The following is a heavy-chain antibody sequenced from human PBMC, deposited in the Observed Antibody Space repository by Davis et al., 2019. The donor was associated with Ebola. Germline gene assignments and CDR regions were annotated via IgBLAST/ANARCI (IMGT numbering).Heavy chain of an antibody. CDR1: GYTFTSYD. J-gene: IGHJ6*02. CDR3: ARRGYCSGGSCLRGYYYYGMDV. D-gene: IGHD2-15*01. V-gene: IGHV1-8*01. CDR2: MNPNSGNT. Sequence: ASVKVSCKASGYTFTSYDINWVRQATGQGLEWMGWMNPNSGNTGYAQKFQGRVTMTRNTSISTAYMELSSLRSEDTAVYYCARRGYCSGGSCLRGYYYYGMDVWGQGTTVTVSS.